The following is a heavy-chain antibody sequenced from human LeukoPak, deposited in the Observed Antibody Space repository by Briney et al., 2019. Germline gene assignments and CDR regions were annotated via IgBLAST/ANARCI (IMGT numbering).Heavy chain of an antibody. CDR2: IRYDGSNK. V-gene: IGHV3-30*02. CDR1: GFTFSSYA. D-gene: IGHD2-2*01. CDR3: AEELTEGYCSSTSCPPTPGDFDY. Sequence: GGSLRLSCAASGFTFSSYAMHWVRQAPGKGLEWVAFIRYDGSNKYYADSVKGRFTISRDNSKNTLYLQMNSLRAEDTAVYYCAEELTEGYCSSTSCPPTPGDFDYWGQGTLVTVSS. J-gene: IGHJ4*02.